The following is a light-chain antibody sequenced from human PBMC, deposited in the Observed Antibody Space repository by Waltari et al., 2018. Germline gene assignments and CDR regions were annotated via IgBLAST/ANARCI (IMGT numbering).Light chain of an antibody. CDR3: QNHERLPAT. J-gene: IGKJ1*01. CDR1: QSVSMY. V-gene: IGKV3-20*01. CDR2: AAS. Sequence: EVVLTQSPGTLSLSPGESATLSCRASQSVSMYLAWYQQRPGQAPRLLIYAASTRATGVSDRFSGSGYGTDFSLTISRLEPEDFAVYLCQNHERLPATFGQGTKVEIK.